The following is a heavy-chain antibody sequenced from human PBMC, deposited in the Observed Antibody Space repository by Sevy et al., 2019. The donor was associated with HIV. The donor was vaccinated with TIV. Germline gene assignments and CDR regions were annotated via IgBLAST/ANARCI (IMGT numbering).Heavy chain of an antibody. CDR2: ISSAGTYI. J-gene: IGHJ6*02. CDR1: RFSFRNYA. D-gene: IGHD1-26*01. Sequence: GGSLRLSCSASRFSFRNYAMHWVRQTPGKGLEWVSSISSAGTYIYYADSMKGRFTISRDNAKSSVYLQMNSLRAEDTAVYYCARDRGVGTSSYGMDVWGQGTTVTVSS. CDR3: ARDRGVGTSSYGMDV. V-gene: IGHV3-21*01.